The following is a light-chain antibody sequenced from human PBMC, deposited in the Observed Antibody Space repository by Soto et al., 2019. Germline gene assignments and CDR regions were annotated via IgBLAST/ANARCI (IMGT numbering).Light chain of an antibody. V-gene: IGLV2-14*01. CDR2: EVR. CDR1: SSDADDYNF. Sequence: QSALTQPASVSGSPGQSITISCTGTSSDADDYNFVSWYQQYPGTAPKLMIYEVRNRPSGVSNRFSGSKSGITAPLTISGLQAEDEADYYCTSYTTSSTWVFGGGTKLTVL. CDR3: TSYTTSSTWV. J-gene: IGLJ3*02.